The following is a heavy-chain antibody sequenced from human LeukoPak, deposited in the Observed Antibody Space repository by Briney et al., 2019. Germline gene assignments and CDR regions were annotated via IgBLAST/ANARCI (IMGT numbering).Heavy chain of an antibody. CDR2: IIPIFGTA. D-gene: IGHD1-26*01. CDR1: GGTFSSYA. J-gene: IGHJ6*03. CDR3: AVGKDGNYYYYYYMDV. Sequence: SVKVSCKASGGTFSSYAISWVRQASGQGLEWMGRIIPIFGTANHAQKFQGRVTITTDESTSTAYMELSSLRSEDTAVYYCAVGKDGNYYYYYYMDVWGKGTTVTVSS. V-gene: IGHV1-69*05.